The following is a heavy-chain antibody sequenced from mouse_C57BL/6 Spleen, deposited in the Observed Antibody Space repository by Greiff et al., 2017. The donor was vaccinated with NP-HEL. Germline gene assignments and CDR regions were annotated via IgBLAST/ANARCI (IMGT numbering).Heavy chain of an antibody. D-gene: IGHD1-1*01. J-gene: IGHJ3*01. CDR3: NTGYYGTKLAY. CDR1: GFNIKDYY. CDR2: IDPENGDT. Sequence: EVQLQQSGAELVRPGASVKLSCTASGFNIKDYYMPWVKQRPEQGLEWIGWIDPENGDTDYASKFQGRATITADTSSNTAYLQLSSLTSEDTAVYCCNTGYYGTKLAYWGQGTLVTVAA. V-gene: IGHV14-4*01.